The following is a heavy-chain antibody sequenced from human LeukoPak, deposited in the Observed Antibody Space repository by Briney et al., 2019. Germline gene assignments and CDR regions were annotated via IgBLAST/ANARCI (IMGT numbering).Heavy chain of an antibody. Sequence: GGSLRLSCAASKFTFISYAMHWVRQAPGKGLEWVAIISHDGSNKHYADSVKGRFTISRDNAKNSLYLQMNSVRAEDTAIYYCARKTSSGPFDPWGQGTLVTVSS. CDR2: ISHDGSNK. J-gene: IGHJ5*02. V-gene: IGHV3-30-3*01. CDR1: KFTFISYA. D-gene: IGHD6-25*01. CDR3: ARKTSSGPFDP.